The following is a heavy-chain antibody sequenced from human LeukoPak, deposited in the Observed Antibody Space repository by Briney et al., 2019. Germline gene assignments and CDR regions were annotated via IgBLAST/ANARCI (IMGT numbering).Heavy chain of an antibody. CDR3: ARAPRMDV. CDR1: GFTISNDW. J-gene: IGHJ6*02. Sequence: PGGSLRLSCAASGFTISNDWMSWVRQAPGKGLEWVSSISSSSSYIYYADSVKGRFTISRDNAKNSLYLQMNSLRAEDTAVYYCARAPRMDVWGQGTTVTVSS. CDR2: ISSSSSYI. V-gene: IGHV3-21*01.